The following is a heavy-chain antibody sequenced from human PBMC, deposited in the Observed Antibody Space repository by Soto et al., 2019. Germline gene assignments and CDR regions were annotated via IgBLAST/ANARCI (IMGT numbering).Heavy chain of an antibody. CDR1: GGSFSGHS. Sequence: QVQLQQWGAGLLKPSETLSLTCAVYGGSFSGHSGTWIRQSPGKGLEWIGDINHSGRVNYSPSLTSRVTISLDTSKNQFSLTLRAVTAADTAMYYCSTRAYDTNGYYRFDPWGQGTLVTVSS. V-gene: IGHV4-34*01. CDR2: INHSGRV. D-gene: IGHD3-22*01. J-gene: IGHJ5*01. CDR3: STRAYDTNGYYRFDP.